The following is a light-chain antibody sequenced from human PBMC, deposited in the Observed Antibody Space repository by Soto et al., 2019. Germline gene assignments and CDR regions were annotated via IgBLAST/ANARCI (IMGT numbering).Light chain of an antibody. CDR1: QAIGVY. CDR3: QKYSSAPLT. V-gene: IGKV1-27*01. J-gene: IGKJ4*01. CDR2: AAS. Sequence: DIQVTQSPSSLSASLGDRVTITCRAHQAIGVYLAWFQQQPGKVPKLLIYAASALQSGVPSRFSGSGSGTDFTLTISSLQPEDIATYYCQKYSSAPLTFGGGTKVEI.